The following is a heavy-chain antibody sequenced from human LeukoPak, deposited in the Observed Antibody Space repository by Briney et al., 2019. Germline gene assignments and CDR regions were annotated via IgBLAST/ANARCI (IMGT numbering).Heavy chain of an antibody. J-gene: IGHJ4*02. CDR2: MYYSGST. V-gene: IGHV4-59*01. CDR3: ARDLGYGGVFDY. Sequence: KPSETLSLTCTVPGGSISSYYWSWVRQPPGKGLEWIGYMYYSGSTNYNPSLKSRVTISVDTSKNQFSLKLGSVTAADTAVYYCARDLGYGGVFDYWGQGTLVTVSS. D-gene: IGHD4-23*01. CDR1: GGSISSYY.